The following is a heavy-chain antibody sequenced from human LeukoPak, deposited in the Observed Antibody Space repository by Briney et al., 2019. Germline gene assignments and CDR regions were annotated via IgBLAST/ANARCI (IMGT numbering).Heavy chain of an antibody. CDR3: VRGSTLRHYQY. J-gene: IGHJ4*02. CDR1: GGSISSSTYY. Sequence: SETLSLTCTVSGGSISSSTYYWGWIRRPPGKGLEWIGSIYYSGSTYYNPSLKSRVTVSVDTSKNQFSLELSSVTAADTAVYYCVRGSTLRHYQYWGQGTLVTVSS. CDR2: IYYSGST. V-gene: IGHV4-39*01. D-gene: IGHD3-16*01.